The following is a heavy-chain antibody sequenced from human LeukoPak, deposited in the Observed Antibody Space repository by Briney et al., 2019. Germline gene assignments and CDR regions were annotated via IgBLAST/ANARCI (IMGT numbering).Heavy chain of an antibody. V-gene: IGHV1-2*02. Sequence: ASVKVACKASGYTFTGYYMHWLRRAPGQGLEWMGGMNHNSGGINYAQKFEVRVTMTRGTSISTAYRELSRLSSDDTAVYYCAREVLWFGELQFPFDYWGQGTLVTVSS. CDR3: AREVLWFGELQFPFDY. CDR2: MNHNSGGI. CDR1: GYTFTGYY. D-gene: IGHD3-10*01. J-gene: IGHJ4*02.